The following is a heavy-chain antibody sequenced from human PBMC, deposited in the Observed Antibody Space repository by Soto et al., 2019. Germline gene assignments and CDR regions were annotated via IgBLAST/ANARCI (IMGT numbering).Heavy chain of an antibody. CDR1: GFTVSSNY. V-gene: IGHV3-66*01. D-gene: IGHD3-22*01. J-gene: IGHJ4*02. CDR3: ARVGYYYDSSGYYYFDY. CDR2: IYSGGST. Sequence: GSLRPSCAASGFTVSSNYMSWVRQAPGKGLEWVSVIYSGGSTYYADSVKGRFTISRDNSKNTLYLQMNSLRAEDTAVYYCARVGYYYDSSGYYYFDYWGQGTLVTVSS.